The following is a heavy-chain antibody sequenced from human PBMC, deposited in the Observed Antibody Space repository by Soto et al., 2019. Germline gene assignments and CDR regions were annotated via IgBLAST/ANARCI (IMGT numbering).Heavy chain of an antibody. V-gene: IGHV5-51*01. D-gene: IGHD2-21*02. CDR2: IYPGDSDT. CDR1: GYSFTSYW. Sequence: GESLKISCKGSGYSFTSYWIGWVRQMPGKGLEWMGIIYPGDSDTRYSPSFQGQVTISADKSISTAYLQWSSLKASDTAMYYCARQGDCGGDCFPFDYWGQGTLVTVSS. CDR3: ARQGDCGGDCFPFDY. J-gene: IGHJ4*02.